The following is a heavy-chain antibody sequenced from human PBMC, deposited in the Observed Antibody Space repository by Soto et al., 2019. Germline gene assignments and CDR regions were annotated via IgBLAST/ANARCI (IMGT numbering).Heavy chain of an antibody. V-gene: IGHV3-33*06. CDR1: GFTFSSYG. J-gene: IGHJ4*02. D-gene: IGHD3-10*01. CDR2: IWYDGSNK. Sequence: GGSLRLSCAASGFTFSSYGMHWVRQAPGKGLEWVAVIWYDGSNKYYADSVKGRFTISRDNSKNTLYLQMNSLRAEDKAVYYCAKERTSPTMVRGVSSFFDYWGQGTLVTVSS. CDR3: AKERTSPTMVRGVSSFFDY.